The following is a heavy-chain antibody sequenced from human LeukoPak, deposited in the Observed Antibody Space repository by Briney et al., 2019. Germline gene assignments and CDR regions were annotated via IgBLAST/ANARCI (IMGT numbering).Heavy chain of an antibody. CDR1: GYIFTGHY. CDR3: ARLTEYYDILTGYDAVDY. Sequence: ASVKVSCKASGYIFTGHYMHWVRQAPGQGLEWMGWINPNSGGTNYAQKFQGRVTMTRDTSTSTAYMELSRLRSDDTAVYYCARLTEYYDILTGYDAVDYWGQGTLVTVSS. J-gene: IGHJ4*02. CDR2: INPNSGGT. V-gene: IGHV1-2*02. D-gene: IGHD3-9*01.